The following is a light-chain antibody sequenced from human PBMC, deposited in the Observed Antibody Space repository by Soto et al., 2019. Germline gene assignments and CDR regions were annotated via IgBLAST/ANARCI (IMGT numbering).Light chain of an antibody. CDR3: QRRNTAKT. V-gene: IGKV3-20*01. J-gene: IGKJ1*01. CDR2: DIS. Sequence: ETVLTQSPGTLSLSPGERATLSCRASQTIHNNYLAWYQQKPGQAPRLLIYDISTRATGIPDRFSGSGSGTDFTLTISRLETEDFPEYYCQRRNTAKTFGQGTMVESK. CDR1: QTIHNNY.